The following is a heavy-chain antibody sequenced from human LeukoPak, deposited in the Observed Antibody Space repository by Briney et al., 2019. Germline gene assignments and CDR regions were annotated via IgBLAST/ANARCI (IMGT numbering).Heavy chain of an antibody. CDR3: AKERRGFYMDA. J-gene: IGHJ6*03. CDR1: GFTFSSYA. CDR2: ISSSSSYI. V-gene: IGHV3-21*01. Sequence: PGGSLRLSCAASGFTFSSYAMHWVRQAPGKGLEWVSSISSSSSYIYYADSVKGRFTISRDNSKNTLYLQMNSLRAEDTAVYYCAKERRGFYMDAWGTGTTVTISS.